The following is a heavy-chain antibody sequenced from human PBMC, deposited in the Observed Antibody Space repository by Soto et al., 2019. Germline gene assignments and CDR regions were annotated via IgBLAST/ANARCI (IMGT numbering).Heavy chain of an antibody. CDR1: GFTSGDYG. V-gene: IGHV3-7*03. D-gene: IGHD6-6*01. CDR2: IKQDGSEK. CDR3: ARDRQLVRTGWFDP. J-gene: IGHJ5*02. Sequence: PGGSLRLSCSFSGFTSGDYGLTWVRQAPGKGLEWVANIKQDGSEKYYVDSVKGRFTISRDNAKNSLYLQMNSLRAEDTAVYYCARDRQLVRTGWFDPWGQGTLVTVSS.